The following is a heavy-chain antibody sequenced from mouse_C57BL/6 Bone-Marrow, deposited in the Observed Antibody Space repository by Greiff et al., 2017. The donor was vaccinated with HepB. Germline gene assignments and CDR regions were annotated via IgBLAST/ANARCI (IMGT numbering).Heavy chain of an antibody. Sequence: EVLLVESGEGLVKPGGSLKLSCAASGFTFSSYAMSWVRQTPEKRLEWVAYISSGGDYIYYADTVKGRFTISRDNARNTLYLQMSSLKSEDTAMYYCTRGGYPPFAYWGQGTLVTVSA. V-gene: IGHV5-9-1*02. CDR3: TRGGYPPFAY. CDR1: GFTFSSYA. J-gene: IGHJ3*01. D-gene: IGHD3-1*01. CDR2: ISSGGDYI.